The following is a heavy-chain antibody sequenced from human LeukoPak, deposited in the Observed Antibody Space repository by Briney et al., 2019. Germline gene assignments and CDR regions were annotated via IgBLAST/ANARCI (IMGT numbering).Heavy chain of an antibody. D-gene: IGHD3-16*01. CDR3: ATYKYDYVWGNQHFDY. J-gene: IGHJ4*02. V-gene: IGHV4-39*07. CDR2: IYYTGST. CDR1: GGSVSSSSYF. Sequence: SETLSLTCTVSGGSVSSSSYFWGLIRQPPGKGLEWIGSIYYTGSTHYNPSLKSRVTISLDTSKNQLSLKLSSVTAADTAVYYCATYKYDYVWGNQHFDYWGQGTLVAVSS.